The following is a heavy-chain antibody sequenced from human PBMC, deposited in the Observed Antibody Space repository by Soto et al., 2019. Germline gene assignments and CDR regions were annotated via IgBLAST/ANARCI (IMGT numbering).Heavy chain of an antibody. J-gene: IGHJ3*02. CDR3: ASPQNDTLTGWNPLDAFEI. V-gene: IGHV3-11*01. Sequence: QVQLVESGGGLVKPGGSLRLSCAASGFTFSDYYMSWIRQAPGKGLEWVLYISSSGSTIYYADSVKGRFTISRDNAKNSLYLQMNSLRAEDTAVYYCASPQNDTLTGWNPLDAFEIWGQGTKVTVSS. CDR2: ISSSGSTI. CDR1: GFTFSDYY. D-gene: IGHD3-9*01.